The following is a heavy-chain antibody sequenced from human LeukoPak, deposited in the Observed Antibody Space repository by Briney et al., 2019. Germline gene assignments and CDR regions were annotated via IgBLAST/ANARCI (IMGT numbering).Heavy chain of an antibody. Sequence: GASVRVSCKASGGIFSSYDISWVRQAPGQGLEWMGGIIPIFGTANYARKFQGRVTITADESTGTAYMELSSLRSEDTAVYYCARDSGMMGFVVVVEGVYYYYYGMDVWGQGTTVTVSS. CDR2: IIPIFGTA. D-gene: IGHD2-15*01. J-gene: IGHJ6*02. CDR3: ARDSGMMGFVVVVEGVYYYYYGMDV. CDR1: GGIFSSYD. V-gene: IGHV1-69*01.